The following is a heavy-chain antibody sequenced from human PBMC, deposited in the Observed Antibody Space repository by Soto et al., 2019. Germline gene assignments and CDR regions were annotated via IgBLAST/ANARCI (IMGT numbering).Heavy chain of an antibody. V-gene: IGHV3-74*01. Sequence: EVQLVESGGGLVQPGGSLRLSCAASGFNLGSYWMHWVRQAPGKGLVWVSRINDYGTTINYAESVEGRFTISRDDAKSEVYLQMNNLRAEDTAVYYCARGGLEPFDYSGQGALVTVSS. D-gene: IGHD1-1*01. CDR3: ARGGLEPFDY. J-gene: IGHJ4*02. CDR1: GFNLGSYW. CDR2: INDYGTTI.